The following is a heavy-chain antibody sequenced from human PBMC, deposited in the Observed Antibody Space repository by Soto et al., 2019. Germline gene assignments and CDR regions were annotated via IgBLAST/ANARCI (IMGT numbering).Heavy chain of an antibody. CDR3: ARDMTYYYDSSGYSSYFDY. J-gene: IGHJ4*02. CDR2: INPSGGST. Sequence: ASVKVSCKASGYTFTSYYMHWVRQAPGQGLEWMGIINPSGGSTNYAQKFQGRVTITADESTSTAYMELSSLRSEDTAVYYCARDMTYYYDSSGYSSYFDYWGQGTLVTVSS. V-gene: IGHV1-46*01. D-gene: IGHD3-22*01. CDR1: GYTFTSYY.